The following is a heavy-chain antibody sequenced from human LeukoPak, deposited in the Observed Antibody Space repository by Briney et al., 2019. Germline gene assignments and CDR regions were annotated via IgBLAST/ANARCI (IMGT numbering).Heavy chain of an antibody. Sequence: PGRSLRLSCAASGFTFSSYGMHWVRQAPGKGLKWVAVIWYDGSNKYYADSVKGRFTISRDNSKNTLCLQMNSLRAEDTAVYYCAREGAAIDYWGQGTLVTVSS. D-gene: IGHD1-26*01. V-gene: IGHV3-33*01. J-gene: IGHJ4*02. CDR3: AREGAAIDY. CDR1: GFTFSSYG. CDR2: IWYDGSNK.